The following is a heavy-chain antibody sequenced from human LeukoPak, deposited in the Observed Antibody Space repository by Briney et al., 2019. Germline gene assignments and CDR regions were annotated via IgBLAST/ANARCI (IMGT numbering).Heavy chain of an antibody. Sequence: SETLSLTCTVSGGSISGIGYYWAWIRQPPGKGLEWIGTIYYIGSTSYNPSLKSRVTISVDTSKNQFSLKVSSVTAADTAVYYCARVRNAVYDYWGQGTLVTVSS. D-gene: IGHD2-2*01. V-gene: IGHV4-39*01. J-gene: IGHJ4*02. CDR1: GGSISGIGYY. CDR2: IYYIGST. CDR3: ARVRNAVYDY.